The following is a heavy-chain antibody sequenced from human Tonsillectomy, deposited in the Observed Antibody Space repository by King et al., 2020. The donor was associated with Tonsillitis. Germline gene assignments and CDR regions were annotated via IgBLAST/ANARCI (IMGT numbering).Heavy chain of an antibody. J-gene: IGHJ4*02. D-gene: IGHD6-13*01. Sequence: VQLQQWGAGLLKPSETQSLTCAVYGGSFSGYYWSWIRQPPGKGLEWIGEINHSGSTNYNPSLKSRVTISVDTSKNQFSLRLTSVTAADTAVYYCARGYSSSWYVDYWGQGTLVTVSS. CDR3: ARGYSSSWYVDY. CDR2: INHSGST. CDR1: GGSFSGYY. V-gene: IGHV4-34*01.